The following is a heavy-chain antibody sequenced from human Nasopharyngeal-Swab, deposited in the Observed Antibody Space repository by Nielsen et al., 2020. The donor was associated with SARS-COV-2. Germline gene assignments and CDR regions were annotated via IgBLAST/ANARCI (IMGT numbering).Heavy chain of an antibody. CDR2: INPNSGGT. J-gene: IGHJ6*02. V-gene: IGHV1-2*02. CDR3: ARDQYSGYDSSYYYYYGMDV. D-gene: IGHD5-12*01. Sequence: WVRQAPGQGLEWMGWINPNSGGTNYAQKFQGRVTMARDTSISTAYMELSRLRSDDTAVYYCARDQYSGYDSSYYYYYGMDVWGQGTTVTVSS.